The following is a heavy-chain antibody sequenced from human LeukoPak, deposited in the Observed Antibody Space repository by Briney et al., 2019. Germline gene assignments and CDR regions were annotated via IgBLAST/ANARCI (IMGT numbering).Heavy chain of an antibody. V-gene: IGHV3-7*03. CDR2: IKQDGSEK. J-gene: IGHJ6*02. D-gene: IGHD4-11*01. CDR3: ARDRGYSNQPDYYYYGMDV. CDR1: GFTFSSYW. Sequence: GGSLRLSCAASGFTFSSYWMSWVRQAPGKGLEWVANIKQDGSEKYYVDSVKGRFAISRDNAKNSLYLQMSSLRAEDTAVYYCARDRGYSNQPDYYYYGMDVWGQGTTVTVSS.